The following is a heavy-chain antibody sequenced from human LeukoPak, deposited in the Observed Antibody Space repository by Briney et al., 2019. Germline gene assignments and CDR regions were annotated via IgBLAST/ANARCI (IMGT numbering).Heavy chain of an antibody. J-gene: IGHJ4*02. D-gene: IGHD3-3*01. Sequence: GGSLRLSCAASRFTLSTYWMSRVRQAPGKGLEWVAHIKQDGSQEYYVDSVKGRFTISRDSAKNSLYLQMNSLRAEDTAVYYCARGVPYDSWSGPHYSDYWGQGTLVTVSS. V-gene: IGHV3-7*01. CDR3: ARGVPYDSWSGPHYSDY. CDR1: RFTLSTYW. CDR2: IKQDGSQE.